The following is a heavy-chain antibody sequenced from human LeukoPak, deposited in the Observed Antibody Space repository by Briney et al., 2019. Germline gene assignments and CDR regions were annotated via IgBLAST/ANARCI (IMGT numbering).Heavy chain of an antibody. CDR2: IYYSGST. CDR1: GGSINSYD. V-gene: IGHV4-59*08. J-gene: IGHJ6*02. CDR3: ARQDSSGWYLLYYYGMDV. Sequence: SETLSLTCTVSGGSINSYDWSWIRQAPGKGLEWIGYIYYSGSTYYNPSLKSRVTISVDTSKNQFSLKLSSVTAADTAVYYCARQDSSGWYLLYYYGMDVWGQGTTVTVSS. D-gene: IGHD6-19*01.